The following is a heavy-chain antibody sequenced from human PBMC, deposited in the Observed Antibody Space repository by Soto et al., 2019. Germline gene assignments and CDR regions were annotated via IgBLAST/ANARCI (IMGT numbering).Heavy chain of an antibody. CDR2: ISPYNGKT. CDR3: ARDIYGGNCCDAFDI. J-gene: IGHJ3*02. Sequence: QAQLVQSGAEVKKPGASVNISCKASGYTFTNYGFIWVRQAPGHGLEWVGWISPYNGKTEYAQNLQGRVTITRDKHTSTAYMELRSLRSDDTAVYYCARDIYGGNCCDAFDIWGQGTMVTVSS. V-gene: IGHV1-18*01. CDR1: GYTFTNYG. D-gene: IGHD2-15*01.